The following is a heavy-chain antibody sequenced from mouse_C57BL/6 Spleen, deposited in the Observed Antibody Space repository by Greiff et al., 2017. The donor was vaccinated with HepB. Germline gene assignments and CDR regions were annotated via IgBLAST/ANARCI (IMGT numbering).Heavy chain of an antibody. CDR3: AREKYYGSSIAY. Sequence: EVQRVESGGGLVKPGGSLKLSCAASGFTFSDYGMHWARQAPEKGLEWVAYISSGSSTIYYADTVKGRFTISRDNAKNTLFLQMTSLRSEDTAMYYCAREKYYGSSIAYWGQGTLVTVSA. CDR2: ISSGSSTI. D-gene: IGHD1-1*01. J-gene: IGHJ3*01. V-gene: IGHV5-17*01. CDR1: GFTFSDYG.